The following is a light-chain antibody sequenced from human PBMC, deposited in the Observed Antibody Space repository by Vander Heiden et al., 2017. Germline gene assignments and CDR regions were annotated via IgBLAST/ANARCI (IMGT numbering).Light chain of an antibody. V-gene: IGKV3-20*01. CDR2: GAS. CDR1: QSVSSSD. Sequence: EIVLTPSPSILSLTPGERPTLSCRASQSVSSSDLAWYHQKPGQAPRLLIYGASSRATGIPDRFSGSGSGTDFTLTISGLEPEDFAVYYCQQYGSSPRTFGEGTKVEIK. J-gene: IGKJ1*01. CDR3: QQYGSSPRT.